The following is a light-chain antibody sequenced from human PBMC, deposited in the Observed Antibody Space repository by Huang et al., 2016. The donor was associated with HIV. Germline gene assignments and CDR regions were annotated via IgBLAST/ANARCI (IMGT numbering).Light chain of an antibody. V-gene: IGKV1-8*01. J-gene: IGKJ4*01. CDR3: QQYYSYPLT. Sequence: AIRMTKSPSSLSAFTGDRVTITCRASQGISSYLAWYQKKPGKAPKLLIYAASTLQSVVPSSCSGSGSGTDFTLTISCLQSEDFATYYCQQYYSYPLTFGGGTKVEIK. CDR1: QGISSY. CDR2: AAS.